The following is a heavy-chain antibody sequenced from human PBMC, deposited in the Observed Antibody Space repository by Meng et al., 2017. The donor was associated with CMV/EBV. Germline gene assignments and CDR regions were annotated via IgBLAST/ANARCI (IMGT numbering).Heavy chain of an antibody. CDR3: ARRGSIHGWFDP. CDR2: INHSGST. V-gene: IGHV4-34*01. J-gene: IGHJ5*02. Sequence: SETLSLTCAVYGGSFSGYYWSWIRQLPGQGLEWIGEINHSGSTNYNPSLKSRVTISVDTSKNQFSLKLSSVTAADTAVYYCARRGSIHGWFDPWGQGTLVTVSS. D-gene: IGHD2-21*01. CDR1: GGSFSGYY.